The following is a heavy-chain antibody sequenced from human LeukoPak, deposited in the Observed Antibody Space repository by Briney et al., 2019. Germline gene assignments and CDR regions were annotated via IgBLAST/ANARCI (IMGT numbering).Heavy chain of an antibody. Sequence: SETLSLTCTVSGGSISSGSYYWSWIRQPAGKGLEWIGRIYTSGSTNYNPSLKSRVTISVDTSKNQFSLKLSSVTAADTAVYYCTTDPPEGYWGQGTLVTVSS. J-gene: IGHJ4*02. CDR1: GGSISSGSYY. CDR3: TTDPPEGY. V-gene: IGHV4-61*02. CDR2: IYTSGST.